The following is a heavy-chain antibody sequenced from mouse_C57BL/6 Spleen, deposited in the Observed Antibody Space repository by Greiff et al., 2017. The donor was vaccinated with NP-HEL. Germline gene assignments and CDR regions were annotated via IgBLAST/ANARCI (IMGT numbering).Heavy chain of an antibody. CDR2: IRSKSSNYAT. D-gene: IGHD2-1*01. V-gene: IGHV10-3*01. CDR1: GFTFNTYA. CDR3: VRENVYYGNYVYYFDY. J-gene: IGHJ2*01. Sequence: DVKLVESGGGLVQPKGSLKLSCAASGFTFNTYAMHWVRQAPGKGLEWVARIRSKSSNYATYYADSVKDRFTISRDDSQSMLYLQMNNLKTEDTAMYYCVRENVYYGNYVYYFDYWGQGTTLTVSS.